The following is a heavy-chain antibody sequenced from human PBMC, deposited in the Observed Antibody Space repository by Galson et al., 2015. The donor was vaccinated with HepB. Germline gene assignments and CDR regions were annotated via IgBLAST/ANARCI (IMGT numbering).Heavy chain of an antibody. CDR1: GFRFSGYA. Sequence: SLRLSCAASGFRFSGYAMSWVRQAPGKGLEWVSTIRSVDGSADYADSVKGRFTISMDTSKNILSLQMNSLRGEDTAVYYCAKRAWELHYYFDYWGQGTLVTVSS. J-gene: IGHJ4*02. CDR3: AKRAWELHYYFDY. D-gene: IGHD1-26*01. CDR2: IRSVDGSA. V-gene: IGHV3-23*01.